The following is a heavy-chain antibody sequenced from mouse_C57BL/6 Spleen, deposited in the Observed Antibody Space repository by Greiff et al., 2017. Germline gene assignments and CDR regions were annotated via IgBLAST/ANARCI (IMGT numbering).Heavy chain of an antibody. V-gene: IGHV1-15*01. CDR2: IDPETGGT. J-gene: IGHJ3*01. D-gene: IGHD2-3*01. CDR3: FVYDGSLAD. Sequence: QVQLQQSGAELVRPGASVTLSCKASGYTFTDYEMHWVKQTPVHGLEWIGSIDPETGGTAYNQKFKGKAILTADKSSSTAYMELRSLTSEDSAVDYCFVYDGSLADWGKGTLVTVSA. CDR1: GYTFTDYE.